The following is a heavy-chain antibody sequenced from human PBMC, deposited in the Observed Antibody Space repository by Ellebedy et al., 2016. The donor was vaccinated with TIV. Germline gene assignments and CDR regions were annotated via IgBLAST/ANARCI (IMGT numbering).Heavy chain of an antibody. CDR3: ARGMGKVWLPAPLDN. Sequence: PGGSLRLSCAASGFTFSSYWMSWVRQAPGKGLEWVANIRQDGSEIYYVDSVKGRFTMSRDNAKNSLYLQMNSLRAEDTAVFYCARGMGKVWLPAPLDNWGQGTLVTVSS. CDR2: IRQDGSEI. D-gene: IGHD5-18*01. V-gene: IGHV3-7*03. CDR1: GFTFSSYW. J-gene: IGHJ4*02.